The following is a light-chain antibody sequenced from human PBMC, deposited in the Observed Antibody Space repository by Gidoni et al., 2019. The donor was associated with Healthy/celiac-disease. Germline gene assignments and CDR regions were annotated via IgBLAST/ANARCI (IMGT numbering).Light chain of an antibody. CDR2: WAS. CDR1: QSVLYSSTNKNY. J-gene: IGKJ4*01. V-gene: IGKV4-1*01. CDR3: QQYYSTPLT. Sequence: DIVMTQSPDSLAVSLGERATINCKSSQSVLYSSTNKNYLAWYQQKPGQPPKLLIYWASTRESGVPDRFSGSGSGTDFTLTIISLQAEDVAVYYFQQYYSTPLTFGGXTKVEIK.